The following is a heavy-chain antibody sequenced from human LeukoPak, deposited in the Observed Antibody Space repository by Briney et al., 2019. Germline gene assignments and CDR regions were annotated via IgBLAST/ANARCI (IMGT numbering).Heavy chain of an antibody. CDR3: VRRASRGPILVITGDNWFDP. Sequence: GESLKISCKGSGYSFTTYWIGWVRQLPGKGLEGMGIVYPGDSDTRYSPSFQGQVTISADKSINTAYLQWSSLKASDTAIYYCVRRASRGPILVITGDNWFDPWGQGTLVTVSS. CDR1: GYSFTTYW. V-gene: IGHV5-51*01. J-gene: IGHJ5*02. D-gene: IGHD3-9*01. CDR2: VYPGDSDT.